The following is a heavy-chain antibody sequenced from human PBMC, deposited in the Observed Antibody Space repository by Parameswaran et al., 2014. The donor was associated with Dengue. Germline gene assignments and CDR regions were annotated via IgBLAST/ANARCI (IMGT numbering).Heavy chain of an antibody. CDR2: INPNSGGT. J-gene: IGHJ3*02. CDR3: ARDLWGAFDI. V-gene: IGHV1-2*04. D-gene: IGHD7-27*01. Sequence: WVRQAPGQGLEWMGWINPNSGGTNYAQKFQGWVTMTRDTSISTAYMELSRLRSDDTAVYYCARDLWGAFDIWGQGTMVTVSS.